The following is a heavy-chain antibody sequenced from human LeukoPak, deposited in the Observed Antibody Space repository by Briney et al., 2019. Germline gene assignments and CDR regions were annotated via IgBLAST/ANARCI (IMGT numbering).Heavy chain of an antibody. V-gene: IGHV3-7*01. CDR2: IKQDGSEK. J-gene: IGHJ4*02. CDR3: ARDRQIAY. Sequence: SGGNLRLSCAASGFTFSNYWLTWVRQAPGQGLEWVANIKQDGSEKHYVDSVKGRFTISRDNAKNSLYLQMNSLRAEDTAVYYCARDRQIAYWGQGTLVTVSS. CDR1: GFTFSNYW.